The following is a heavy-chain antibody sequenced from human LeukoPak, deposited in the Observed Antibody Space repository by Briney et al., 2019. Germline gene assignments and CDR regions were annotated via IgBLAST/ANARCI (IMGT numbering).Heavy chain of an antibody. CDR3: ARIRDGYNRAFDI. CDR2: ISSSGSTI. V-gene: IGHV3-48*03. Sequence: GGSLRLSCSASGFTFSSYEMNWVRQAPGKGLEWVSYISSSGSTIYYADSVKGRFTISRDNAKNTLYLQMNSLRAEDTAVYYCARIRDGYNRAFDIWGQGTMVTVSS. CDR1: GFTFSSYE. J-gene: IGHJ3*02. D-gene: IGHD5-24*01.